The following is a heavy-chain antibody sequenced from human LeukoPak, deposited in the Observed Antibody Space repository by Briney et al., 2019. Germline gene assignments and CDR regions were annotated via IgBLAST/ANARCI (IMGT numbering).Heavy chain of an antibody. CDR3: ARGAGYYYDSTMSWFDP. Sequence: SETLSLTCAVYGGSFSGYYWSWIRQPPGKGLEWIGEINHNASTNYNPSLKSRVTISVDTSKNQFSLKLSSVTAADTAVYYCARGAGYYYDSTMSWFDPWGQGTLVTVSS. CDR1: GGSFSGYY. J-gene: IGHJ5*02. V-gene: IGHV4-34*01. CDR2: INHNAST. D-gene: IGHD3-22*01.